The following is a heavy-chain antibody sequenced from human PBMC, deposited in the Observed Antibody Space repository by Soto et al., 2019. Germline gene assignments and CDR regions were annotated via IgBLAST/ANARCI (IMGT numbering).Heavy chain of an antibody. CDR2: ISYDGSNK. Sequence: PGGSLRLSCAASGFTFSSYGMHWVRQAPGKGLEWVAVISYDGSNKYYADSVKGRFTISRDNSKNTLYLQMNSLRAEDTAVYYCARAGYRGYDFLVYYGMDVWGQGTTVIVSS. CDR3: ARAGYRGYDFLVYYGMDV. J-gene: IGHJ6*02. D-gene: IGHD5-12*01. V-gene: IGHV3-30*03. CDR1: GFTFSSYG.